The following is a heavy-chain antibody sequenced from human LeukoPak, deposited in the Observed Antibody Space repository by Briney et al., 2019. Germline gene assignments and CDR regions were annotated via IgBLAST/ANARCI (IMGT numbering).Heavy chain of an antibody. J-gene: IGHJ4*02. CDR1: GFTFGDYA. Sequence: GGSLRLSCTVSGFTFGDYAMSWVRQAPGKGLEWVAFIRYDGSNKYYADSVKGRFTISRDNSKNTLYLQMNSLRAEDTAVYYCAKDGVVLMGAILTGPDYWGQGTLVTVSS. CDR2: IRYDGSNK. CDR3: AKDGVVLMGAILTGPDY. D-gene: IGHD3-9*01. V-gene: IGHV3-30*02.